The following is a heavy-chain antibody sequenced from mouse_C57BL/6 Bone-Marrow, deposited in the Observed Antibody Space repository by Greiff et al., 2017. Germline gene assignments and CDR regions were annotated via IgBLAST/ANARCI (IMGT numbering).Heavy chain of an antibody. V-gene: IGHV1-18*01. CDR2: INPNNGGT. CDR1: GYTFTDYN. Sequence: VQLQQSGPELVKPGASVKIPCKASGYTFTDYNMDWVKQSHGKSLEWIGDINPNNGGTIYNQKFKGKATLTVDKSSSTAYMELRSLTSEDTAVYYCARKGYGVVPYYFDYWGQGTTLTVSS. J-gene: IGHJ2*01. CDR3: ARKGYGVVPYYFDY. D-gene: IGHD3-1*01.